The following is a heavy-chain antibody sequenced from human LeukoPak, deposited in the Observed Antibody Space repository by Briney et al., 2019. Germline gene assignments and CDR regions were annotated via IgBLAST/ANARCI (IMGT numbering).Heavy chain of an antibody. J-gene: IGHJ3*02. V-gene: IGHV4-38-2*02. D-gene: IGHD3-10*01. CDR2: IYHSGST. CDR1: GYSISSGYY. Sequence: SETLSLTCTVSGYSISSGYYWGWIRQPPGKGLEWIGSIYHSGSTYYNPSLKSRVTISVDKSKNQFSLKLSSVTAADTAVYYCARDPRWVLYGSGSYYTTGSAFDIWGQGTMVTVSS. CDR3: ARDPRWVLYGSGSYYTTGSAFDI.